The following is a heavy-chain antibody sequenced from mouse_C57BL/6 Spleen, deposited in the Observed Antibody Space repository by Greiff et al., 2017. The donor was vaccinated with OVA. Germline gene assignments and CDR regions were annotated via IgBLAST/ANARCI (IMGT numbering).Heavy chain of an antibody. D-gene: IGHD2-1*01. V-gene: IGHV1-15*01. CDR3: TREGNLAWFAY. CDR1: GYTFTDYE. CDR2: IDPETGGT. Sequence: VQGVESGAELVRPGASVTLSCKASGYTFTDYEMHWVKQTPVHGLEWIGAIDPETGGTAYNQKFKGKAILTADKSSSTAYMELRSLTSEDSAVEYCTREGNLAWFAYWGQGTLVTVSA. J-gene: IGHJ3*01.